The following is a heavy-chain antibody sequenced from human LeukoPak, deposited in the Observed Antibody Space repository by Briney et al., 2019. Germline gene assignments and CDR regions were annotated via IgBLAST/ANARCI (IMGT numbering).Heavy chain of an antibody. V-gene: IGHV3-23*01. CDR2: IRPSGGAT. CDR1: GFTFSNHA. J-gene: IGHJ4*02. Sequence: GGSLSLSCAASGFTFSNHAMSWVRQSQGKGLEWVSSIRPSGGATYYADAVKGRFTISRDNSKNTLYLQMNSLRAEDTAVYYCVKGPTTVTTALDYWGQGTLVSVSS. D-gene: IGHD4-17*01. CDR3: VKGPTTVTTALDY.